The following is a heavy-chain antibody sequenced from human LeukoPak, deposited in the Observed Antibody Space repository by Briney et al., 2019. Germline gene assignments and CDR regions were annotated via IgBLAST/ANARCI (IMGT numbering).Heavy chain of an antibody. Sequence: GESLKISCKASGYRFSDFWVGWARQVPGKGLEWMGIIQIADSETTYSPSFQGQVTISADTSLNTAHLQWSSLTASDTAIYYRARRMRRRWNSDLWAFDYWGQGTLVSVSS. D-gene: IGHD1-7*01. CDR2: IQIADSET. J-gene: IGHJ4*02. CDR3: ARRMRRRWNSDLWAFDY. V-gene: IGHV5-51*01. CDR1: GYRFSDFW.